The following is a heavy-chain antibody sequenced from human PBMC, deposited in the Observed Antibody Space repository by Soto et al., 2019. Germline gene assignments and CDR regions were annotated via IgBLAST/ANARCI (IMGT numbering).Heavy chain of an antibody. CDR1: GFTFSSYG. CDR2: ISYDGSNK. V-gene: IGHV3-30*18. J-gene: IGHJ4*02. D-gene: IGHD3-16*02. Sequence: QVQLVESGGGVVQPGRSLRLSCAASGFTFSSYGMHWVRQAPGKGLEWVAVISYDGSNKYYADSVKGRFTISRDNSKNTLYLQMNSLRAEDTAVYYCAKRSGLRLGESSSWGQGTLVTVSS. CDR3: AKRSGLRLGESSS.